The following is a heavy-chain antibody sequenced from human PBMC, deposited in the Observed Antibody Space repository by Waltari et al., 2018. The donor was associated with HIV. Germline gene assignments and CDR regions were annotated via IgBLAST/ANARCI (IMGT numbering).Heavy chain of an antibody. D-gene: IGHD1-26*01. J-gene: IGHJ3*01. CDR3: AKVRVGLLDAFDL. CDR2: VYPEDSDR. Sequence: EVQLVQSGAEVKKAGESLKISCKASGYSFTSHWIAWVRQMPGKGLEWMGSVYPEDSDRRYSPSFQGRVTISVDKSINTAYLQWRSLGASDSALYFCAKVRVGLLDAFDLWGQGTLVTVSS. CDR1: GYSFTSHW. V-gene: IGHV5-51*01.